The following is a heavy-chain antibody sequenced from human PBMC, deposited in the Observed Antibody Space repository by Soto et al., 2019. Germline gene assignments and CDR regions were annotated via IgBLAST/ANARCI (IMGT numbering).Heavy chain of an antibody. CDR2: VEHRGST. CDR3: ARYEYGNSLYGVDV. CDR1: GESFSGYY. Sequence: QVHLQQRGAGLLKPSETLSLNCVVSGESFSGYYWSWIRQTPGMGREWIGEVEHRGSTTYNPSLKNRASISIDSSKNLFSLELTSVTAADTALYFCARYEYGNSLYGVDVWGQGTRVTVSS. V-gene: IGHV4-34*02. D-gene: IGHD1-7*01. J-gene: IGHJ6*02.